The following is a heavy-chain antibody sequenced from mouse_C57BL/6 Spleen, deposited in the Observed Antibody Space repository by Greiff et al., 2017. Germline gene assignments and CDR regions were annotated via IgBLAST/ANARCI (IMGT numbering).Heavy chain of an antibody. Sequence: VQLQQPGAELVKPGASVKLSCTASGYTFTSYWMHWVKQRPGQGLEWIGMIHPNGGSTNYNEKFKGKATLTGDKSSSTAYLQLSSLTSEDSAVFYCGRGYYGKDDWGQGTSVTVSS. CDR3: GRGYYGKDD. CDR2: IHPNGGST. CDR1: GYTFTSYW. J-gene: IGHJ4*01. V-gene: IGHV1-64*01.